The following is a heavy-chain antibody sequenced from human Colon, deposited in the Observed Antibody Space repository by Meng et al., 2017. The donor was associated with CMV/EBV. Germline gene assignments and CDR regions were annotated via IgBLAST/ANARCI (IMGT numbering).Heavy chain of an antibody. CDR2: IRQDGSER. J-gene: IGHJ4*02. V-gene: IGHV3-7*01. CDR1: GFTFSNYW. CDR3: ARDSGAYNWNPYHFDY. D-gene: IGHD1-20*01. Sequence: GGSLRLSCAASGFTFSNYWMSWVRQAPGKGLEWVANIRQDGSERFYVGSVKGRFTISRDNAKNSVFLQMNSLGAEDTAVYYCARDSGAYNWNPYHFDYWGQGALVTVSS.